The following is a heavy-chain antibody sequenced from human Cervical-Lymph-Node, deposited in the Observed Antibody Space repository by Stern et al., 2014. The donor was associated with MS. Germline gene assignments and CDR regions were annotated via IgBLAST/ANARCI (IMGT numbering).Heavy chain of an antibody. CDR3: RAGADAFDV. D-gene: IGHD6-13*01. Sequence: QVQLVQSEAEVKKPGASVKVSCKASGYTFTNYAISWVRQAPGKGLEWMAWIGTNLGNTNCAQRFQGRVTLATDTSTSTVYMELRSLRSDDTAMYYCRAGADAFDVWGQGTMVTVSS. V-gene: IGHV1-18*01. CDR1: GYTFTNYA. J-gene: IGHJ3*01. CDR2: IGTNLGNT.